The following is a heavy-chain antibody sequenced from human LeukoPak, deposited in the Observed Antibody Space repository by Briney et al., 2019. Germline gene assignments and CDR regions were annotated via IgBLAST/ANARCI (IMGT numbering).Heavy chain of an antibody. CDR3: AKEGGNKAYCGGDCATYYFDY. D-gene: IGHD2-21*02. J-gene: IGHJ4*02. V-gene: IGHV3-23*01. CDR1: GFTFSSYA. CDR2: IGRSGGNT. Sequence: GGSLRLSCAASGFTFSSYAMNWVRQAPGKGLEWVSAIGRSGGNTYYADSVKGRFTISRDNSKNTLYLQMNSLRAEDTAVYYCAKEGGNKAYCGGDCATYYFDYWGQGTLVTVSS.